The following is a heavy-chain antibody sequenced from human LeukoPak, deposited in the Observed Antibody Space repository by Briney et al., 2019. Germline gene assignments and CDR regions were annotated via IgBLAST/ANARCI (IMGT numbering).Heavy chain of an antibody. Sequence: GGSLRLSCAASGFTFSSYGMHWVRQAPGKGLEWVAVISFDGSNKYYADSVKGRFTISRDNSKNTLYLQMNSLRAEDTAVYYCEPTMIVVAVWGQGTLVTVSS. D-gene: IGHD3-22*01. J-gene: IGHJ4*02. V-gene: IGHV3-30*03. CDR1: GFTFSSYG. CDR2: ISFDGSNK. CDR3: EPTMIVVAV.